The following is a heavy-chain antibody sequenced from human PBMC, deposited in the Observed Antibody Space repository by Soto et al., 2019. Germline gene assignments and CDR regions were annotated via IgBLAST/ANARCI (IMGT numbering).Heavy chain of an antibody. CDR2: ISGSGGST. D-gene: IGHD6-13*01. V-gene: IGHV3-23*01. J-gene: IGHJ5*02. CDR1: GFTFSSYA. Sequence: GGSLRLSCAASGFTFSSYAMSWVRQAPGKGLEWVSAISGSGGSTYYADSVKGRFTISRDNSKNTLYLQMNSLRAEDTAVYYCAKRKRAAAIGEGCFDPRGQGTLGTVAS. CDR3: AKRKRAAAIGEGCFDP.